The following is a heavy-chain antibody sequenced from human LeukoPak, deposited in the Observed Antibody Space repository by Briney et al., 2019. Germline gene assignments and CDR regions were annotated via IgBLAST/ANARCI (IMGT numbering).Heavy chain of an antibody. CDR2: ISSRSRTI. J-gene: IGHJ4*02. CDR3: AREFRAKYNPLDY. Sequence: GGSLRLSCAASGFIFSDYSMNWVRQAPGKGLEWVSYISSRSRTIYFADSVKGRFTISRDNAKNSLYLKMNSLRADDTAVYYCAREFRAKYNPLDYWGQGTLVTVSS. CDR1: GFIFSDYS. V-gene: IGHV3-48*04. D-gene: IGHD1-1*01.